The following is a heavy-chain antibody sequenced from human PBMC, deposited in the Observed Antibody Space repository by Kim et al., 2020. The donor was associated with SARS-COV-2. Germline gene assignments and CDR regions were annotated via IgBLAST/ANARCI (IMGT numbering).Heavy chain of an antibody. CDR1: GFIFTNFA. CDR3: AKGMVPDA. CDR2: IWHDDSNK. V-gene: IGHV3-33*06. Sequence: GGSLRLSCATSGFIFTNFAMHWVRQAPGRGLEWVAVIWHDDSNKYYSDSVKGRFTVSRDDSKNTLHLQMSSLRVEDTAVYYCAKGMVPDAWGQGTHVTAS. J-gene: IGHJ5*02. D-gene: IGHD3-10*01.